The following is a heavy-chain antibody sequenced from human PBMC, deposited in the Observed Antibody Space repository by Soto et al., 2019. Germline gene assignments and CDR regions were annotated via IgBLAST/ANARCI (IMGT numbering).Heavy chain of an antibody. J-gene: IGHJ4*02. V-gene: IGHV3-23*01. CDR1: GFTFRSYA. Sequence: GGSLRLSCAASGFTFRSYAMSWVRQAPGKGLEWVSAISGSGGSTYYADSVKGRFTISRDNSKNTLYLQMNSLRAEDTAVYYCASAVTTPPNYFDYWGQGTLVTVSS. D-gene: IGHD4-17*01. CDR3: ASAVTTPPNYFDY. CDR2: ISGSGGST.